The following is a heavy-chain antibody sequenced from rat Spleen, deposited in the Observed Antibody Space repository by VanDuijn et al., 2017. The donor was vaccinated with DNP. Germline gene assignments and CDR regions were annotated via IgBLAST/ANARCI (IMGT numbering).Heavy chain of an antibody. J-gene: IGHJ2*01. Sequence: EVQLVESGGGLVQPGRSLKLSCAASGFTFSNYGMAWVRQAPTKGLEWVASISTGGGITAYGDSVKGRFTISRDNAKSTLYLQMDSLRSEETATYYCARLELDYFDYWGQGVMVTVSS. CDR1: GFTFSNYG. CDR2: ISTGGGIT. CDR3: ARLELDYFDY. V-gene: IGHV5S11*01.